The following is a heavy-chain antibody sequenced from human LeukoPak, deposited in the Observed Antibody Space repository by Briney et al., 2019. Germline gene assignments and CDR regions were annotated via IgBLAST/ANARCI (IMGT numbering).Heavy chain of an antibody. CDR2: IYKIGTT. V-gene: IGHV4-59*02. CDR1: GDSVTGCY. CDR3: ARDLLTTVFRNPGGYYYYYYMDV. J-gene: IGHJ6*03. Sequence: SETLSLTCTVFGDSVTGCYLNWVRQPPGKGLEWIGHIYKIGTTNYNPSLKSRVTISVDTSKNQFSLKLSSVTAADTAVYYCARDLLTTVFRNPGGYYYYYYMDVWGKGTTVTVSS. D-gene: IGHD4-17*01.